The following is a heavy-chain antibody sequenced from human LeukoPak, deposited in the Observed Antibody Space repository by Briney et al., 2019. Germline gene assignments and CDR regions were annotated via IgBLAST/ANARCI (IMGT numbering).Heavy chain of an antibody. J-gene: IGHJ6*03. CDR1: GFTFSSYS. D-gene: IGHD1-1*01. CDR2: ISSSSSYI. CDR3: ARSERLLGYYYYYMDV. V-gene: IGHV3-21*04. Sequence: GGSLRLSCAGSGFTFSSYSMNWVRQAPGKGLEWVSSISSSSSYIYYADSVKGRFTISRDNARNSLYLQMNSLRAEDTALYYCARSERLLGYYYYYMDVWGKGTTVTVSS.